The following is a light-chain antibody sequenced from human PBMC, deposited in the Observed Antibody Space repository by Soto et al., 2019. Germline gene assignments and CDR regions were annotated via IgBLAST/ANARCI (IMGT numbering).Light chain of an antibody. J-gene: IGLJ1*01. Sequence: QLVLTQSPSASASLGASVKLTCTLSSEHSSYAIAWHQQQPEKGPRYLMKLNSDGSHSKGDGIPDRFSGSSSGAERYLIISSLQSEDEADYYCQTWGTGIHVFGTGTKLTVL. V-gene: IGLV4-69*01. CDR1: SEHSSYA. CDR3: QTWGTGIHV. CDR2: LNSDGSH.